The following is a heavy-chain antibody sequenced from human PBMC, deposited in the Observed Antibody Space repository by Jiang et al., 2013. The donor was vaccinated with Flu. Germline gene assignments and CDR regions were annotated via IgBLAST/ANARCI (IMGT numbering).Heavy chain of an antibody. J-gene: IGHJ5*02. CDR3: ARGDSLSWFDP. CDR2: IHTSGST. D-gene: IGHD1-26*01. V-gene: IGHV4-61*02. Sequence: GLVKPSQTLSLTCTVSGGSISSGSYYWSWIRQPAGKGLEWIGRIHTSGSTNYNPSLKSRVTISVDTSKNQFSLKLSSVTAADTAVYYCARGDSLSWFDPWGQGTLVTVSS. CDR1: GGSISSGSYY.